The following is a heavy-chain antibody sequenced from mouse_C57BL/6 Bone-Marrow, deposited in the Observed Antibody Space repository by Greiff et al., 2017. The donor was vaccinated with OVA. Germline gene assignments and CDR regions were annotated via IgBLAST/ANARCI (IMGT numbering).Heavy chain of an antibody. Sequence: VQLQQPGAELVKPGASVQVSCKASGYPFTSYWMHWVKQRPGQGLEWIGRIHPSDSDTNYNQNFKGKATLTVDRSSSTAYMQLSSLTSEDSALYYCTLGYYGSSYGFAYWGLGTRVTVSA. CDR1: GYPFTSYW. V-gene: IGHV1-74*01. CDR2: IHPSDSDT. J-gene: IGHJ3*01. D-gene: IGHD1-1*01. CDR3: TLGYYGSSYGFAY.